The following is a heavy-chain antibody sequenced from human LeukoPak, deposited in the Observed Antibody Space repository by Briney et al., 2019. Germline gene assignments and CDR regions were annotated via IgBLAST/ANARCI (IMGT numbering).Heavy chain of an antibody. Sequence: SETLSLTCTVSGGSISSYYWSWIRQPPGKGLEWIGYIYYSGSTNYNPSLKSRVTISVDTSKNQFSLKLSSVTAADTAVYYCARQTESFSFDYWGQGTLVTVSS. D-gene: IGHD1-26*01. CDR1: GGSISSYY. CDR3: ARQTESFSFDY. J-gene: IGHJ4*02. V-gene: IGHV4-59*01. CDR2: IYYSGST.